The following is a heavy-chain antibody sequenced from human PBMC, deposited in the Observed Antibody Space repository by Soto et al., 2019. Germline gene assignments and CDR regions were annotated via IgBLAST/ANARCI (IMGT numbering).Heavy chain of an antibody. CDR3: TRAIGSGGVMGGFDY. V-gene: IGHV1-69*01. Sequence: QVELVQSGAQVKKPGSAVKVSCKASGGTFNMFAMNWVRQAPGHGLEWMGGLIPIFDEPRYSEQFQGRVTITVNESTSTAYMELSSLTSDDTAIYYCTRAIGSGGVMGGFDYWGQGTLVTVSS. CDR1: GGTFNMFA. D-gene: IGHD3-16*01. J-gene: IGHJ4*02. CDR2: LIPIFDEP.